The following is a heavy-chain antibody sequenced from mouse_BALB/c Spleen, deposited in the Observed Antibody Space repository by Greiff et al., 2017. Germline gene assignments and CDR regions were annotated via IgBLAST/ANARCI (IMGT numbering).Heavy chain of an antibody. CDR3: ARSGGNYGFYYFDY. D-gene: IGHD2-1*01. V-gene: IGHV3-2*02. Sequence: EVQRVESGPGLVKPSQSLSLTCTVTGYSITSDYAWNWIRQFPGNKLEWMGYISYSGSTSYNPSLKSRISITRDTSKNQFFLQLNSVTTEDTATYYCARSGGNYGFYYFDYWGQGTTLTVSS. J-gene: IGHJ2*01. CDR1: GYSITSDYA. CDR2: ISYSGST.